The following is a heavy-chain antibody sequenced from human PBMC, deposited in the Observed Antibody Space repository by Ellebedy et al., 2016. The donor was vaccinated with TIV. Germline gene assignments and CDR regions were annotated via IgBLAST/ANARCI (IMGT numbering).Heavy chain of an antibody. J-gene: IGHJ3*02. D-gene: IGHD5-24*01. V-gene: IGHV3-23*01. Sequence: PGGSLRLSCAVAGFTSNSYAMSWVRQAPGKGLEWVSTISGTGYSTDYAASVKGRFTISRDTSKNTLFLQMNSLRAEDTAVYYCAREGYNYIPFDIWGQGTVVTVSS. CDR1: GFTSNSYA. CDR2: ISGTGYST. CDR3: AREGYNYIPFDI.